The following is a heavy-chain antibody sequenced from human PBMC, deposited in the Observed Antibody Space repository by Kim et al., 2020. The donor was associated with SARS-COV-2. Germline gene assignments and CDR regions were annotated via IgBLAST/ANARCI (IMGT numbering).Heavy chain of an antibody. D-gene: IGHD6-25*01. V-gene: IGHV3-30*02. J-gene: IGHJ6*02. CDR3: ANMVQRPGGMDV. Sequence: YADSVKGRFTISRDKSKNTLYLQMNSLRAEDTAVYCCANMVQRPGGMDVWGQGTTVTVSS.